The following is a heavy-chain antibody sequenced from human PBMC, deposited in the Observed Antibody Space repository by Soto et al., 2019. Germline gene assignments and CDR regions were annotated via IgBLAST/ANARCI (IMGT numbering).Heavy chain of an antibody. CDR3: SRDGEYSSSSGLLSY. Sequence: QVQLMQSGAEVKKPGASVKVSCKASGYTFTGQYIHWVRQAPGQGLEWMGWINPNSGVTHYAQKFQGSVTMTRDTSISTAYMELRRLRSDDTSVYYCSRDGEYSSSSGLLSYWGQGTLVTVSS. V-gene: IGHV1-2*02. CDR2: INPNSGVT. CDR1: GYTFTGQY. D-gene: IGHD6-6*01. J-gene: IGHJ4*02.